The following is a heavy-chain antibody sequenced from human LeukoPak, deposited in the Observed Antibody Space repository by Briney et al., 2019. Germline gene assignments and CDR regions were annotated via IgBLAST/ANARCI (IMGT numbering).Heavy chain of an antibody. CDR2: FDPEDGET. Sequence: ASVKVSCKVSGYTLTELSMHWVRQAPGKGLEWMGGFDPEDGETIYAQKFQGRVTMTEDTSTDTAYMELSSLRSEDTAVYYCATDSLGEYYDSSGYPFDPWGQGTLVTVSS. CDR3: ATDSLGEYYDSSGYPFDP. D-gene: IGHD3-22*01. J-gene: IGHJ5*02. CDR1: GYTLTELS. V-gene: IGHV1-24*01.